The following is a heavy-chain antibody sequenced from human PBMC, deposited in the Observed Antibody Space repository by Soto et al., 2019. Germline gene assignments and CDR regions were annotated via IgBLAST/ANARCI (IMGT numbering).Heavy chain of an antibody. D-gene: IGHD2-2*01. V-gene: IGHV1-69*01. CDR1: GGTFGSFA. CDR3: ARALGCRSTSCTLDY. CDR2: IIPVSGAA. Sequence: QVQLVQSGAEVKKPGSSVKVSCKASGGTFGSFAFSWVRQAPGQGLEWMGGIIPVSGAAHYAQKFQGRDTITADESTSTGYMELSSLRSQDTAVYYCARALGCRSTSCTLDYWGQGTRVIVSS. J-gene: IGHJ4*02.